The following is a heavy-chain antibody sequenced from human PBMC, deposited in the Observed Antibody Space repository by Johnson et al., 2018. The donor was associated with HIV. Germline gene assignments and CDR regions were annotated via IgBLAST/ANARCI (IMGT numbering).Heavy chain of an antibody. CDR2: ISYDGSNK. CDR3: VRRFYDSSAFDI. V-gene: IGHV3-30-3*01. CDR1: GFTLSNAR. D-gene: IGHD3-22*01. J-gene: IGHJ3*02. Sequence: QVPLVEPRGGVVQPAGSLRLPCAASGFTLSNARMSWVRQAPGKGLEWVAVISYDGSNKYFTDSVRGRFTISRDNSRNTLFLQMNSLRAEDTGVYYCVRRFYDSSAFDIWGQGTLVTVSS.